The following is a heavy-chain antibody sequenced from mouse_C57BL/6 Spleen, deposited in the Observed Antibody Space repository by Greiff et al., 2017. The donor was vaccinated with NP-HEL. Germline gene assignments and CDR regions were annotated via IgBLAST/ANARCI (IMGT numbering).Heavy chain of an antibody. CDR3: TRETGTDYAMDY. D-gene: IGHD4-1*01. V-gene: IGHV5-9-1*02. Sequence: EVQGVESGEGLVKPGGSLKLSCAASGFTFSSYAMSWVRQTPEKRLEWVAYISSGGDYIYYADTVKGRFTISRDNARNTLYLQMSSLKSEDTAMYYCTRETGTDYAMDYWGQGTSVTVSS. CDR2: ISSGGDYI. CDR1: GFTFSSYA. J-gene: IGHJ4*01.